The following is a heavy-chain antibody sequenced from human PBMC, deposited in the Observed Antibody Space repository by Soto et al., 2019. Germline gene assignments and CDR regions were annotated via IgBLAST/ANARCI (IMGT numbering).Heavy chain of an antibody. J-gene: IGHJ5*02. V-gene: IGHV3-74*01. CDR3: ARESGDWPLNWFDP. CDR2: ITSDGKSK. D-gene: IGHD2-21*02. Sequence: PGGSLRLSCAASGFNFSNHWMHWVRQRPAEGLVWVSRITSDGKSKAYAESVKGRFAISRDNAKNTLYLQMNGLTAEDTAVYYCARESGDWPLNWFDPWGHLTLVPASS. CDR1: GFNFSNHW.